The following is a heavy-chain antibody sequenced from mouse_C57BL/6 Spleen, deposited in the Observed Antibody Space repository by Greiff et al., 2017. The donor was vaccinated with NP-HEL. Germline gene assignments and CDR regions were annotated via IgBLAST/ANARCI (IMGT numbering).Heavy chain of an antibody. CDR2: IDPEDGET. CDR1: GFNIKDYY. J-gene: IGHJ2*01. D-gene: IGHD1-1*01. V-gene: IGHV14-2*01. CDR3: ASLYYYGSSYLDY. Sequence: EVQLVESGAELVKPGASVKLSCTASGFNIKDYYMHWVKQRTEQGLEWIGRIDPEDGETKYAPKFPGKATITADTSSNTAYLQLSSLTSEDTAVYYCASLYYYGSSYLDYWGQGTTLTVSS.